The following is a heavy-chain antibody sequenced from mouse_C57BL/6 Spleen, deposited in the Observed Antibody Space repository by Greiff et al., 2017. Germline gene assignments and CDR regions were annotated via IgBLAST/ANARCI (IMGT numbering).Heavy chain of an antibody. D-gene: IGHD1-1*01. CDR2: IHPNSGST. Sequence: QVQLQQSGAELARPGASVKMSCKASGYTFTSYWMHWVKQRPGQGLEWIGMIHPNSGSTNYNEKFKSKATLTVDKSSSTAYMQLSSLTSEDSAVYYCARSYYGSSYPYYFDYWGQGTTLTVSS. V-gene: IGHV1-64*01. J-gene: IGHJ2*01. CDR1: GYTFTSYW. CDR3: ARSYYGSSYPYYFDY.